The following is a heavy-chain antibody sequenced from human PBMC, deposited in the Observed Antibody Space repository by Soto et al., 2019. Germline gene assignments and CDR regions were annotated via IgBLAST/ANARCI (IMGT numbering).Heavy chain of an antibody. CDR3: ARAMYGSGSYSDY. Sequence: SETLSLTCTVSGGSISSGDCYWSWIRQPPGKGLEWIGYIYYSGSTYYNPSLKSRVTISVDTSKNQFSLKLSSVTAADTAVYYCARAMYGSGSYSDYWGQGTLVTVSS. J-gene: IGHJ4*02. CDR1: GGSISSGDCY. V-gene: IGHV4-30-4*01. D-gene: IGHD3-10*01. CDR2: IYYSGST.